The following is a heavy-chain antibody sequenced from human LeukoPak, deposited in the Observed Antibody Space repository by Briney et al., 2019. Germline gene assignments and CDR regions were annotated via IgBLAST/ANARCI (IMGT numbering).Heavy chain of an antibody. CDR1: GFTLSSYA. D-gene: IGHD2-21*01. Sequence: GGSLRLFCAASGFTLSSYAMLWVRQAAGRGRAWVAVISYDGSNKYYADSVKGRFTISRDNSKNTLYLQMSSLSAEDTAVYYCARDRGVGGAIDSWGQGTLVTVSS. V-gene: IGHV3-30*04. J-gene: IGHJ4*02. CDR3: ARDRGVGGAIDS. CDR2: ISYDGSNK.